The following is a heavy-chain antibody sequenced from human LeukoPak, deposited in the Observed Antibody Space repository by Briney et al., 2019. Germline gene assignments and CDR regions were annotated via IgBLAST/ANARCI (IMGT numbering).Heavy chain of an antibody. D-gene: IGHD5-18*01. J-gene: IGHJ4*02. Sequence: GRSLRLSCAASGFTFSSYGMHWVRQAPGKGMEWVAVISYDGSNKYYADSVKGRFTISRDNSKNTLYLQMNSLRAEDTAVYYCAKGTAMAASFDYWGQGTLVTVSS. CDR1: GFTFSSYG. V-gene: IGHV3-30*18. CDR3: AKGTAMAASFDY. CDR2: ISYDGSNK.